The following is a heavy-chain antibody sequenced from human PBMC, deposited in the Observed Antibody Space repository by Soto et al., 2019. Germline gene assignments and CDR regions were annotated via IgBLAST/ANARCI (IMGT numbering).Heavy chain of an antibody. V-gene: IGHV2-5*02. CDR3: AHKGSSMGAFEI. Sequence: QITLKASGPTLVKLTQTLTLTCTFSGFSLSNSGVGVGWIRQPPGKALEWLALIYWDDDKRYSPSLKSRLTITKDTSKNQVVLTMTNMDPVDTATYYCAHKGSSMGAFEIWGQGTMFTVSS. CDR2: IYWDDDK. J-gene: IGHJ3*02. CDR1: GFSLSNSGVG. D-gene: IGHD1-26*01.